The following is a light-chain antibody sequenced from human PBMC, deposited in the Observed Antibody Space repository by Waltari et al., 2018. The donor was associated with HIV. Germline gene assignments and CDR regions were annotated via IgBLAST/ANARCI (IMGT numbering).Light chain of an antibody. CDR1: SGNIGKYNL. J-gene: IGLJ7*01. CDR3: CSYAGTTDVFG. CDR2: EVT. V-gene: IGLV2-23*02. Sequence: QSALTQQASVSGSLGQSITISCNGTSGNIGKYNLVSWYQQHPGKAPKLLIYEVTRRPSGISSRFSASKSDNTASLTISGLQAEDEAAYFCCSYAGTTDVFGFGGGTQIDVL.